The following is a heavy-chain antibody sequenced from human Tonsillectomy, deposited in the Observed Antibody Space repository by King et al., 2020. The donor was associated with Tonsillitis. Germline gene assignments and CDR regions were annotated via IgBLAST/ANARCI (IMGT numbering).Heavy chain of an antibody. V-gene: IGHV4-39*07. D-gene: IGHD2-21*02. CDR3: AREGIVVVTAIHYFDF. CDR2: IYHSGST. CDR1: GDSISGRSYY. J-gene: IGHJ4*02. Sequence: VQLQESGPGLVKPSETLSLTCNVSGDSISGRSYYWGWIRQPPGKGLEWIVSIYHSGSTYYNPSLKSRVTISVDTSKNQFSLKLTSVTAADTAVYYCAREGIVVVTAIHYFDFWGQGTLVTVSS.